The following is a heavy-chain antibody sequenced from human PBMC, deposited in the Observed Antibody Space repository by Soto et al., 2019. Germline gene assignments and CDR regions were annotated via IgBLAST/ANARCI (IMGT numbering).Heavy chain of an antibody. Sequence: QVQLQESGPGLVKPSGTLSLTCAVSSGSISSSNWWSWVHQPPGKGLEWIGEIYHSGSTNYNPSRKSRVTISVDKSKNQFSLKLSSVTAADTAVYYCARRPSGVTNYYYYYMDVWGKGTTVTVSS. V-gene: IGHV4-4*02. D-gene: IGHD1-26*01. CDR1: SGSISSSNW. CDR3: ARRPSGVTNYYYYYMDV. CDR2: IYHSGST. J-gene: IGHJ6*03.